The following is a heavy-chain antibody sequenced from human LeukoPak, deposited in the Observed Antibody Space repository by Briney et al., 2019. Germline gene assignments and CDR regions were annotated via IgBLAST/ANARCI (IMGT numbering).Heavy chain of an antibody. CDR1: GGSISSSTYY. CDR3: ARHSRGPAAGPAFDY. Sequence: SETLSLTCTVSGGSISSSTYYWGWIRQPPGKGLEWIGSIYYSGSTYYNPSLKGRVTISVDTSKIQFSLSSVTAADTAVYYCARHSRGPAAGPAFDYWGQGTLVIVSS. CDR2: IYYSGST. D-gene: IGHD6-13*01. V-gene: IGHV4-39*01. J-gene: IGHJ4*02.